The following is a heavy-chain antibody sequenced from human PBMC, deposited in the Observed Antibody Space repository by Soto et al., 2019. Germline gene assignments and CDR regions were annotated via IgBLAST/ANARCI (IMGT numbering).Heavy chain of an antibody. CDR3: AREKGYSSSWFDY. CDR1: GFTVSSNY. CDR2: IYSGGST. D-gene: IGHD6-13*01. Sequence: EVELVESGGGLVQPGGSLRLSCAASGFTVSSNYMSWVRQSPGKGLEWVSVIYSGGSTYYADSVKGRFTISRDNSKNTLYLQMNSLRAEDTAVYYCAREKGYSSSWFDYWGQGTLVTVSS. J-gene: IGHJ4*02. V-gene: IGHV3-66*01.